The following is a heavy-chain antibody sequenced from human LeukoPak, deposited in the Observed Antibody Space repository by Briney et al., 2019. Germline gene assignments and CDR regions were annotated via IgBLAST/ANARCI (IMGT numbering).Heavy chain of an antibody. CDR3: ASASQYYDLWSGYHYYFDY. J-gene: IGHJ4*02. CDR2: IYTSGST. V-gene: IGHV4-4*09. D-gene: IGHD3-3*01. Sequence: PSETLSLTCTVSGGSISSYYWSWIRQPPGKGLEWIGYIYTSGSTNYNPSLKSRVTISVDTSKNQFSLKLSSVTAADTAVYYCASASQYYDLWSGYHYYFDYWGQGTLVTVSS. CDR1: GGSISSYY.